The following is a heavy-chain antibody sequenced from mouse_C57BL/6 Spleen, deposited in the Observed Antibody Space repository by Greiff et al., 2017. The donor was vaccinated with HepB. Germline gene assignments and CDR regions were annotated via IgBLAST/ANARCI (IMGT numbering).Heavy chain of an antibody. Sequence: QVQLKQSGAELVRPGTSVKVSCKASGYAFTNYLIEWVKQRPGQGLEWIGVINPGSGGTNYNEKFKGKATLTADKSSSTAYMQLSSLTSEDSAVYFCARNSNYVGYFDYWGQGTTLTVSS. CDR3: ARNSNYVGYFDY. CDR1: GYAFTNYL. D-gene: IGHD2-5*01. V-gene: IGHV1-54*01. J-gene: IGHJ2*01. CDR2: INPGSGGT.